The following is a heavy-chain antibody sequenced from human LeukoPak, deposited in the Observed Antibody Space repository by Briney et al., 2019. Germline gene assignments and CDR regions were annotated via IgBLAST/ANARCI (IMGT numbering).Heavy chain of an antibody. Sequence: GGSLTLSCVASGFTFSSYEMNWVRQAAGKGLEWVSYISSSGSTIYYADSVKGRFTISRDNAKNSLYLQMNSLRAEDTAVYYCARGDSGSYYFDYWGQGTLVTVSS. CDR3: ARGDSGSYYFDY. D-gene: IGHD1-26*01. CDR1: GFTFSSYE. V-gene: IGHV3-48*03. CDR2: ISSSGSTI. J-gene: IGHJ4*02.